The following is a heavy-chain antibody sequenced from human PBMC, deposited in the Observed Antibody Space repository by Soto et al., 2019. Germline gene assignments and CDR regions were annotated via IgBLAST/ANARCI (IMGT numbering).Heavy chain of an antibody. CDR3: ARISVSSRYMDV. Sequence: QLQLEESGPGLVKPSETLSLTCTVSGGSISSSSYYWGWIRQSPGKGLEWIGSFYYSGSTYYSPSLQSRVTISGDTSTKQISLRLSSVTAKDAAVYYCARISVSSRYMDVWGKGATVTVSS. CDR2: FYYSGST. V-gene: IGHV4-39*01. CDR1: GGSISSSSYY. J-gene: IGHJ6*03.